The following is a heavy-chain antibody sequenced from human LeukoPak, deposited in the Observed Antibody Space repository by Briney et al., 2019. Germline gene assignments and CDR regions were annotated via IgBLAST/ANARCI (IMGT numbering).Heavy chain of an antibody. CDR1: GFTFDDYA. Sequence: GGSLRLSCAASGFTFDDYAMHWVRHAPGKGLEWVSGISWNSGSIGYADSVKGRFTISRDNAKNSLYLQMNSLRAEDTALYYCAKDSLDYGDYLGSFDYWGQGTLVTVSS. D-gene: IGHD4-17*01. J-gene: IGHJ4*02. CDR2: ISWNSGSI. CDR3: AKDSLDYGDYLGSFDY. V-gene: IGHV3-9*01.